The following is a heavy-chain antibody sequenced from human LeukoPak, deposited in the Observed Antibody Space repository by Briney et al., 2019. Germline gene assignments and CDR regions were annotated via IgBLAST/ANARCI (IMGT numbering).Heavy chain of an antibody. D-gene: IGHD6-19*01. CDR2: VSPNSGST. V-gene: IGHV1-8*01. CDR3: ARGTLFSSGENVV. J-gene: IGHJ4*02. CDR1: GYNFISYE. Sequence: ASVKVSCKASGYNFISYEITWVRQANGQGLEWMGWVSPNSGSTVYAQKFQGRVSMTRDTSISTAYMELSGLSSEDTAVYFCARGTLFSSGENVVWGQGTLVTVSS.